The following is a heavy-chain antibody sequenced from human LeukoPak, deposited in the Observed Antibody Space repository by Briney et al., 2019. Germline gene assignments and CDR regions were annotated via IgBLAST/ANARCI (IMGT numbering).Heavy chain of an antibody. CDR1: GFTFSSYA. V-gene: IGHV3-30*04. J-gene: IGHJ4*02. Sequence: PGGSLRLSCAASGFTFSSYAMHWVRQAPGKGLEWVAVISYDGSNKYYADSVKGRFTISRDNSKNTLYLQMNSLRAEDTAVYYCARDAGRKDDYWGQGTLVTVSS. CDR2: ISYDGSNK. CDR3: ARDAGRKDDY.